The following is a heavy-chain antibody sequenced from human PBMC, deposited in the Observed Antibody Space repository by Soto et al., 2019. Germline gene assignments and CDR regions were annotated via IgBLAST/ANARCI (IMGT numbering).Heavy chain of an antibody. CDR2: IIPIFGTA. J-gene: IGHJ4*02. D-gene: IGHD6-19*01. V-gene: IGHV1-69*13. Sequence: AASVKVSCKASGGTFSSYAISWVRQAPGQGLEWMGGIIPIFGTANYAQKFQGRVTITADESTSTAYMELSSLRSEDTAVYYCARPSAVAGGFYYFDYWGQGTLVTVSS. CDR3: ARPSAVAGGFYYFDY. CDR1: GGTFSSYA.